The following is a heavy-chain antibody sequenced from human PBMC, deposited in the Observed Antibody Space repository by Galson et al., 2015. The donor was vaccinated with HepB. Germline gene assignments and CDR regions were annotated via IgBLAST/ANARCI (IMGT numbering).Heavy chain of an antibody. CDR1: GFTFSSYG. Sequence: SLRLSCAASGFTFSSYGMHWVRQAPGKGLEWVAVIWYDGSNKYYADSVKGRFTISRDNSKNTLYLQMNSLRAEDTAVYYCAREGHGVAGFDYWGQGTLVTVSS. D-gene: IGHD2-15*01. CDR3: AREGHGVAGFDY. V-gene: IGHV3-33*08. CDR2: IWYDGSNK. J-gene: IGHJ4*02.